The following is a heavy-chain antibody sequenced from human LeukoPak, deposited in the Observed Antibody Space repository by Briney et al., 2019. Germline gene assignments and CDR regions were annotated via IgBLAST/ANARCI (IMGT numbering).Heavy chain of an antibody. J-gene: IGHJ4*02. CDR1: GFIFRNYA. V-gene: IGHV3-23*01. Sequence: GASLRLSCAASGFIFRNYAMSWVRQAPGKGLEWVSAITGSGDTTFYADSVKGRFTISRDNSKNALYVEMNTLRAEDTAVYYCVKWGDYDILTGYYVPDFWGQGTLVTASS. D-gene: IGHD3-9*01. CDR3: VKWGDYDILTGYYVPDF. CDR2: ITGSGDTT.